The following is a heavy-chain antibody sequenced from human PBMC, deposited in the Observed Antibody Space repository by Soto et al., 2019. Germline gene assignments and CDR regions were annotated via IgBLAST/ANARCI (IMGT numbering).Heavy chain of an antibody. V-gene: IGHV3-30-3*01. J-gene: IGHJ3*02. CDR2: ISYDGSNK. CDR3: ARDRYSGIFDAFDI. Sequence: QVQLVESGGGVVQPGRSLRLSCAASGFTFSSYAMHWVRQAPGKGLAWVAVISYDGSNKYYADSVKGRFTISRDNSKNSLYLQMNSLRAEDTAVYYCARDRYSGIFDAFDIWGQGKMVTVSS. D-gene: IGHD1-26*01. CDR1: GFTFSSYA.